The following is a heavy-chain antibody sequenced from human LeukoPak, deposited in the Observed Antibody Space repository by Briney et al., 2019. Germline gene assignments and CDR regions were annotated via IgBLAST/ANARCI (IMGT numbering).Heavy chain of an antibody. CDR1: GYTFTSYD. D-gene: IGHD6-19*01. J-gene: IGHJ5*02. CDR2: MNPNSGNT. CDR3: ARGRENAVAGTSWWDNWFDP. Sequence: ASVKVSCKASGYTFTSYDINWVRQATGQGLEWMGWMNPNSGNTGYAQKFQGRVTMTRNTSISTAYMELSSLRSEDTAVYYCARGRENAVAGTSWWDNWFDPWGQGTLVTVSS. V-gene: IGHV1-8*01.